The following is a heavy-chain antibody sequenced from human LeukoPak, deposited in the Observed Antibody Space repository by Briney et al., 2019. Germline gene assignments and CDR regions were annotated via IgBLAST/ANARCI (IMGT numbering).Heavy chain of an antibody. CDR2: IKQDGGEI. J-gene: IGHJ4*02. D-gene: IGHD1-26*01. Sequence: GGSLRLSCAVSGFTFSTYWMSWVRQTPGKGLEWVANIKQDGGEIYYLDSVKGRFTISRDNAKNSLYLQMNSLRAEDTAVYYCARDKVVGATKFDYWGQGTLVTVSS. V-gene: IGHV3-7*03. CDR1: GFTFSTYW. CDR3: ARDKVVGATKFDY.